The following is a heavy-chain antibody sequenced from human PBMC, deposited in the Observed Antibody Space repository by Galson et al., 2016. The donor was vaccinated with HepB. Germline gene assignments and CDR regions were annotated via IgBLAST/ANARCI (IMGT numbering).Heavy chain of an antibody. D-gene: IGHD2-2*01. CDR1: GFAFSSYA. V-gene: IGHV3-23*01. J-gene: IGHJ4*02. CDR2: IRGSGGNT. Sequence: SLRLSCAASGFAFSSYAMSWVRQAPGKGLEWVSGIRGSGGNTYYADAVKGRFTASRDNSKNTVSLQMSSLRAEDTATYYCAKCGSTSCPANWGQGILVTVSS. CDR3: AKCGSTSCPAN.